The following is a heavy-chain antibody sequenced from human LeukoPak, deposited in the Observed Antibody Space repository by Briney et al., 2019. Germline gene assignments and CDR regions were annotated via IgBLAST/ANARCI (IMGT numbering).Heavy chain of an antibody. J-gene: IGHJ4*02. CDR3: ARDPFGDDHDFDH. CDR2: INPNSGGT. V-gene: IGHV1-2*02. Sequence: SVKVSCKASGYTFTGYYMHWVRQAPGQGLEWMGWINPNSGGTNYAQKFQGRVTMTRDTSISTAYMELSSLRSDDTAVYYCARDPFGDDHDFDHWGRGTLLTVSS. D-gene: IGHD3-10*01. CDR1: GYTFTGYY.